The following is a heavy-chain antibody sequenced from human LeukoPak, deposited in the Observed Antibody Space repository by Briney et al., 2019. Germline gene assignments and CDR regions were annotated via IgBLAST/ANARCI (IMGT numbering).Heavy chain of an antibody. V-gene: IGHV3-30-3*01. CDR2: ISYDGSNK. Sequence: GRSLRLSCAASGFTFSSYAMHWVRQAPGKGLEWVAVISYDGSNKYYADSVKGRFTISRDNSKNTLYLQMNSLRAEDTAVYYCARVQHDYWGQGTLVTVSS. D-gene: IGHD6-13*01. CDR1: GFTFSSYA. J-gene: IGHJ4*02. CDR3: ARVQHDY.